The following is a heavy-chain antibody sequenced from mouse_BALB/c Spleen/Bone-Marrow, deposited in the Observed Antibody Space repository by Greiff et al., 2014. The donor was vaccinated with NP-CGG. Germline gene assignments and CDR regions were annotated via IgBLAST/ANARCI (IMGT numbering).Heavy chain of an antibody. CDR2: IYSGDGDT. CDR3: ASQGDYGSFDY. Sequence: QVQLKESGAELARPGASVKLSCKASGYTFTSYWMQWVKQRPGQGLEWIGAIYSGDGDTRYTQKFKGKATLTADKSSSTAYMQLSSLASEDSAVYYCASQGDYGSFDYWGQGTTLTVSS. J-gene: IGHJ2*01. CDR1: GYTFTSYW. V-gene: IGHV1-87*01. D-gene: IGHD1-1*02.